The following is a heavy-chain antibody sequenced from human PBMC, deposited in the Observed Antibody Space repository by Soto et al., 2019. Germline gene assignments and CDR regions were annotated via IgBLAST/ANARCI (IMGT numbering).Heavy chain of an antibody. J-gene: IGHJ6*02. D-gene: IGHD3-3*01. CDR3: ARDSALRFFEWPNYYYYDGMDV. CDR2: IRPSGGST. CDR1: GYTFTSYY. Sequence: GASVKVSCKASGYTFTSYYMHWVRQAPGQGLEWMGIIRPSGGSTTYAQKFQGRVTMTRDTSTSTVYMELSSLRSEDTAVYYCARDSALRFFEWPNYYYYDGMDVWGQGTTVTVSS. V-gene: IGHV1-46*01.